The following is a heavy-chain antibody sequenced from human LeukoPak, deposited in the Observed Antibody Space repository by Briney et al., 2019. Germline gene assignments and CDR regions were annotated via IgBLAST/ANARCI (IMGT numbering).Heavy chain of an antibody. CDR2: ISYDGSNK. V-gene: IGHV3-30*04. D-gene: IGHD6-13*01. Sequence: PGGSLRLSCAASGFTFSSYAMHWVRQAPGKGLEWVAVISYDGSNKYYADSVKGRFTISRDNSKNTLYLQMNSLRAEDTAVYYCARLNLTAAAGYDAFDIWGQGTMVTVSS. CDR1: GFTFSSYA. CDR3: ARLNLTAAAGYDAFDI. J-gene: IGHJ3*02.